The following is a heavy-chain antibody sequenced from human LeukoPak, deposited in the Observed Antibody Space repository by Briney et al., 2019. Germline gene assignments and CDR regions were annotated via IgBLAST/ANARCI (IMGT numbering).Heavy chain of an antibody. V-gene: IGHV3-23*01. CDR2: ISNTGGTT. CDR3: AGSNYGGYYYGMDV. D-gene: IGHD4-23*01. J-gene: IGHJ6*02. Sequence: PGGSLRLSCAASGFTFNNYAMSWVRQAPGKGLEWVSAISNTGGTTYYADSVKGRFTISRDNSKNTLYLQMNSLRAEDTAVYYCAGSNYGGYYYGMDVWGQGTTVTVSS. CDR1: GFTFNNYA.